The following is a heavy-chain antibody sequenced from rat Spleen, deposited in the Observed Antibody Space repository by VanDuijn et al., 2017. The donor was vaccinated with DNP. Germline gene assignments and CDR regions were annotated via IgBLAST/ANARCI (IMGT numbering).Heavy chain of an antibody. CDR1: GFTFSHYG. V-gene: IGHV5-27*01. D-gene: IGHD1-11*01. J-gene: IGHJ2*01. CDR3: TTDFERGY. CDR2: ISASGGST. Sequence: EVQLVESGGGLVQPGRSMKLSCAASGFTFSHYGMAWVRQAPKKGLEWVASISASGGSTSYRDSVKGRFTISRDNAKSTLYLQMDSLRSEDTATYYCTTDFERGYWGQGVMVTVSS.